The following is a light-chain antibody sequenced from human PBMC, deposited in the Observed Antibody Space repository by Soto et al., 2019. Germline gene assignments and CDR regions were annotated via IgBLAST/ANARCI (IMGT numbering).Light chain of an antibody. V-gene: IGKV3D-20*02. CDR3: QQRQYWPPIT. CDR1: QSVSSSY. J-gene: IGKJ5*01. Sequence: EIVLTESPGTLSLSPGERATLSCRAIQSVSSSYLAWYQQKPGQAPRLLIYDASYRATGIPARFIGSGSGTDFTLTISSLEPEDFAVYYCQQRQYWPPITFGQGTRLEIK. CDR2: DAS.